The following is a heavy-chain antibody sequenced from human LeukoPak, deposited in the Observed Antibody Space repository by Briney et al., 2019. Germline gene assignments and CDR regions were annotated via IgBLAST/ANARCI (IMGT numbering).Heavy chain of an antibody. CDR3: ARGIVQMDYFDY. D-gene: IGHD1-26*01. CDR2: IYYSGST. CDR1: GGSISSSSYY. V-gene: IGHV4-39*01. J-gene: IGHJ4*02. Sequence: PETLSLTCTVSGGSISSSSYYWGWIRQPPGKGLEWIGSIYYSGSTYYNPSLKSRVTISVHTSMNQFSLKLSSVTAADTAVYYCARGIVQMDYFDYWGQGTLVTVSS.